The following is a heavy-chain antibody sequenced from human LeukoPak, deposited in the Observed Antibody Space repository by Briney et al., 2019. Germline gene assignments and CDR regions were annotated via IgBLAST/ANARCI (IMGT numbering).Heavy chain of an antibody. Sequence: ASVKVSCKASGGTFSSYAISWVRQAPGQGLEWMGRIIPILGIANYAQKFQGRVTMTRNTSISTAYMELSSLRSEDTAVYYCARVYSSGWYLTYYYGMDVWGQGTTVTVSS. D-gene: IGHD6-19*01. V-gene: IGHV1-69*04. CDR2: IIPILGIA. CDR1: GGTFSSYA. CDR3: ARVYSSGWYLTYYYGMDV. J-gene: IGHJ6*02.